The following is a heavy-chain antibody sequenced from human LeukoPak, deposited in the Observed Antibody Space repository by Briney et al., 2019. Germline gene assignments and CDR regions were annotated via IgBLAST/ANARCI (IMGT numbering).Heavy chain of an antibody. J-gene: IGHJ3*02. D-gene: IGHD5-24*01. Sequence: SETLSLTCTVSGGSISSSSYYWGWIRQPPGKGLEWIGSIYYRGSTYYKPSLKSRVTISIDTSKNQFSLKLSSVTAADTAVYFCARRGGGDGYNLGNAYDIWGQGTMVTVSS. CDR3: ARRGGGDGYNLGNAYDI. CDR2: IYYRGST. V-gene: IGHV4-39*01. CDR1: GGSISSSSYY.